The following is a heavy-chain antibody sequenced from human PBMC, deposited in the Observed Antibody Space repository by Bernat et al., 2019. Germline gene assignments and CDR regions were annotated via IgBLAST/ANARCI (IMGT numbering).Heavy chain of an antibody. CDR3: ARYIAAAGPAGFDY. J-gene: IGHJ4*02. V-gene: IGHV3-48*03. D-gene: IGHD6-13*01. CDR2: ISSSGSTI. CDR1: GFTFSSYE. Sequence: EVQLVESGGGLVQPGGSLRLSCAASGFTFSSYEMNWVRQAPGTGLEWVSCISSSGSTICYADSVKARFTISSDKAKNSLYLQMNSLRAEDEAVYYCARYIAAAGPAGFDYWGQGTLVTVSS.